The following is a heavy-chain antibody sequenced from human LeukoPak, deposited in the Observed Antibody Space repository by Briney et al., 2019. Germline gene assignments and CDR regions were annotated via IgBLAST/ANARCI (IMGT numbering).Heavy chain of an antibody. CDR2: ISSSSSYI. V-gene: IGHV3-21*04. D-gene: IGHD6-13*01. CDR1: GFTFSSYS. CDR3: AKELPGQQLGTDAFDI. Sequence: GGSLRLSCAASGFTFSSYSMNWVRQAPGKGLEWVSSISSSSSYIYYADSVKGRFTISRDNAKNSLYLQMNSLRAEDTAVYYCAKELPGQQLGTDAFDIWGQGTMVTVSS. J-gene: IGHJ3*02.